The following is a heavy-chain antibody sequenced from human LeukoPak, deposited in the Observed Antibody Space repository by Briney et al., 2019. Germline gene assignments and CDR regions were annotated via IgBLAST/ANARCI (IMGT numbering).Heavy chain of an antibody. V-gene: IGHV5-51*01. J-gene: IGHJ5*02. CDR2: IYPGDSDT. CDR3: ARLPGYCSSTSCRNNWFDP. CDR1: GYSFTSYW. Sequence: GESLKISCKGSGYSFTSYWIGWVRQMPGKRLEWVGIIYPGDSDTRYSPSFQCQVTISADKSISTAYLQWSSLKASDTAMYYCARLPGYCSSTSCRNNWFDPWGQGTLVTVSS. D-gene: IGHD2-2*01.